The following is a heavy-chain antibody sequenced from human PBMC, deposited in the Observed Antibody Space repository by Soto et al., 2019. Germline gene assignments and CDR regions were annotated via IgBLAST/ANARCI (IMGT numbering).Heavy chain of an antibody. Sequence: SGFTVSSNYMSWVRQAPGKGLEWVSVIYSGGSTYYADSVKGRFTISRDNSKNTLYLQMNSLRAEDTAIYYCTRHEGGAAADRPLDYWGQGTLVTVSS. V-gene: IGHV3-66*04. D-gene: IGHD6-13*01. J-gene: IGHJ4*02. CDR2: IYSGGST. CDR1: GFTVSSNY. CDR3: TRHEGGAAADRPLDY.